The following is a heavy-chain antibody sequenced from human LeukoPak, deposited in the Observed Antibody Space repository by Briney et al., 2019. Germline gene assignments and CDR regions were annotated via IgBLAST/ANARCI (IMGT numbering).Heavy chain of an antibody. CDR2: ISSSGSTI. J-gene: IGHJ4*02. V-gene: IGHV3-48*04. D-gene: IGHD6-13*01. CDR1: GFTFSSYS. Sequence: GGSLRLSCAASGFTFSSYSMNWIRQAPGKGLEWVSYISSSGSTIYYADSVKGRFTISRDNAKNLLYLQMNSLRAEDAAVYYCARDARQQLVERFDYWGQGTLVTVSS. CDR3: ARDARQQLVERFDY.